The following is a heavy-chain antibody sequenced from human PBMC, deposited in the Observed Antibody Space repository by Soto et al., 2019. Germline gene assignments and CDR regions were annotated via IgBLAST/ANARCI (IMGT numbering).Heavy chain of an antibody. CDR3: ARGISITMIGL. J-gene: IGHJ4*02. CDR1: GYTFTSYA. CDR2: INAGNGNT. D-gene: IGHD3-22*01. V-gene: IGHV1-3*01. Sequence: ASVKVSCKASGYTFTSYAMHWVRQAPGQRLEWMGWINAGNGNTKYSQKFQGRVTITRDTSASTAYMELSSLRSEDTALYYCARGISITMIGLWGQGTLVTVAS.